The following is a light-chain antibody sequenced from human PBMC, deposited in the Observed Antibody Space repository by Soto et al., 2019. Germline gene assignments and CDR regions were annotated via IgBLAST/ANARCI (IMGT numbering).Light chain of an antibody. J-gene: IGKJ4*01. CDR2: ASS. CDR3: QQYDSYPLT. CDR1: PGIRTW. V-gene: IGKV1D-16*01. Sequence: DVQMTQSPSSLSASVGDRVTITCRASPGIRTWLVWYQQKPDTAPRSLIFASSRLQSGVPSRFSGSGSETEFTHTIDSLQHEDFATYYCQQYDSYPLTFGGGTRVEV.